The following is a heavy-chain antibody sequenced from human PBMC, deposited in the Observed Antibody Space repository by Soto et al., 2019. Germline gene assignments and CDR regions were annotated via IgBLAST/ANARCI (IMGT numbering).Heavy chain of an antibody. CDR2: MTNGGSAT. Sequence: GGSLRLSCSASGFTFRTYAMHWVRQAPGKRLEYVSAMTNGGSATFYADSVKGRVTISRDNSRNTLYLQMSSLRVEDSAVYYCVKDCGAWPRDFDYWGQGTLVTVSS. J-gene: IGHJ4*02. V-gene: IGHV3-64D*08. CDR3: VKDCGAWPRDFDY. CDR1: GFTFRTYA. D-gene: IGHD2-21*01.